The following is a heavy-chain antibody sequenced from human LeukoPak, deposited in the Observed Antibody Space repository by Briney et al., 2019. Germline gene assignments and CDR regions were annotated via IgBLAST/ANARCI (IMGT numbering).Heavy chain of an antibody. CDR1: GFTFSSYG. Sequence: GGSPRLSCAASGFTFSSYGMHWVRQAPGKGLEWVAVISYDGSNKYYADSVKGRFTISRDNSKNTLYLQMNSLRAEDTAVYYCAKVTYSSSYFDAFDIWGQGTMVTVSS. J-gene: IGHJ3*02. CDR3: AKVTYSSSYFDAFDI. CDR2: ISYDGSNK. D-gene: IGHD6-13*01. V-gene: IGHV3-30*18.